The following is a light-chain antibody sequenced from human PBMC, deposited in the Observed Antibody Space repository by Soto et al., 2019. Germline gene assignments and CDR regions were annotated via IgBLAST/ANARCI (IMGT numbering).Light chain of an antibody. Sequence: DIQMTQSPSTLSASVLYIVTITFRASQSISIWLALYQQKPGKAPKLLIYAASSLQSGVPSRFSGSESGTAFTLTISSLQPEDFATYYCQKANSFPLNFGQGTRLEIK. CDR3: QKANSFPLN. J-gene: IGKJ5*01. CDR2: AAS. V-gene: IGKV1-12*01. CDR1: QSISIW.